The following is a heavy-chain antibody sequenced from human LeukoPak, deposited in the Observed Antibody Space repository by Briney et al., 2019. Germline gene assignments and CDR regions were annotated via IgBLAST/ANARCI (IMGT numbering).Heavy chain of an antibody. CDR2: IRRRASGGTT. CDR1: GFTFSSYA. J-gene: IGHJ3*02. Sequence: PGGSLRLSCAASGFTFSSYAMHWVRQAPGKGLELVGFIRRRASGGTTEYAASVKGRFTISRDDSKSIAYLEMNSLKTEDTAVYYCNRDSLGIRTFDIWGQGTMVTVSS. D-gene: IGHD7-27*01. V-gene: IGHV3-49*04. CDR3: NRDSLGIRTFDI.